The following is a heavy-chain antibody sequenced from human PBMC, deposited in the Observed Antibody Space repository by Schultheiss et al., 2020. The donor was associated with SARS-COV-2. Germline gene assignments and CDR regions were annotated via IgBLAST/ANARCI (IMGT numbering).Heavy chain of an antibody. CDR3: ARDGSGGWHFDL. V-gene: IGHV4-34*01. Sequence: SQTLSLTCAVYGGSFSGYYWSWIRQPPGKGLEWIGEINHSGSTNYNPSLKSRVTISIDTSNNQFSLKLSSVTAADTAVYYCARDGSGGWHFDLWGRGTLVTVSS. J-gene: IGHJ2*01. CDR1: GGSFSGYY. D-gene: IGHD6-25*01. CDR2: INHSGST.